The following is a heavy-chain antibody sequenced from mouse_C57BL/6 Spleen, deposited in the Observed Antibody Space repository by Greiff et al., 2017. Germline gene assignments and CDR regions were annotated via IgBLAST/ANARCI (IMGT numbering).Heavy chain of an antibody. J-gene: IGHJ1*03. D-gene: IGHD1-1*01. CDR2: INPNNGGT. CDR1: GYTFTDYN. V-gene: IGHV1-22*01. Sequence: EVQLQQSGPELVKPGASVKMSCKASGYTFTDYNMHWVKQSHGKSLEWIGYINPNNGGTSYNQKFKGKATLTVNKSSSTAYMELRSLTSEDSAVYYCAIYYGSSHWYFDVWGTGTTVTVSS. CDR3: AIYYGSSHWYFDV.